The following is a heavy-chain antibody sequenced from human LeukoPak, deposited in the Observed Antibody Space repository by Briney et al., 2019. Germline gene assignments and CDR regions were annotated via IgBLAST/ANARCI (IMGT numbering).Heavy chain of an antibody. CDR1: GFSFSSYV. CDR3: ARDSMITFGGVIVTGVFDY. J-gene: IGHJ4*01. D-gene: IGHD3-16*02. Sequence: GRSLRLSCAASGFSFSSYVMHWVRQAPGKGLERGAVVSFEGSNKYYADSVKGRFTISRDNSKNTLYLQMNSLRAEDTAVYYCARDSMITFGGVIVTGVFDYWGQEPWSPSPQ. CDR2: VSFEGSNK. V-gene: IGHV3-30*03.